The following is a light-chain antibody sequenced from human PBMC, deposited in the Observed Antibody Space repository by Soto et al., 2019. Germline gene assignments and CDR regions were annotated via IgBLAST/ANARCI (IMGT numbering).Light chain of an antibody. J-gene: IGLJ2*01. Sequence: QSVLTQPASVSGSPGQSITISCTGTTNDVGGYNYVSWYQQHPGKAPKLLIFEVSKRPSGVPDRFSGSKSGNTASLTVSGLQAEDEADYYCSSYAGNNNFVIFGGGTKLTVL. CDR1: TNDVGGYNY. CDR2: EVS. CDR3: SSYAGNNNFVI. V-gene: IGLV2-8*01.